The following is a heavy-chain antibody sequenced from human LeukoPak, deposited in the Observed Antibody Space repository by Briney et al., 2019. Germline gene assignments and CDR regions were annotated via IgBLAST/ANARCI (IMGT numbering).Heavy chain of an antibody. D-gene: IGHD3-22*01. V-gene: IGHV4-59*01. J-gene: IGHJ4*02. CDR3: ARYYDSSGYFSIKYFDY. Sequence: SETPSLTCTVSGGSISSYYWSWIRQPPGKGLEWIGYIYYSGSTNYNPSLKSRVTISVDTSKNQFSLKLSSVTAADTAVYYCARYYDSSGYFSIKYFDYWGQGTLVTVSS. CDR2: IYYSGST. CDR1: GGSISSYY.